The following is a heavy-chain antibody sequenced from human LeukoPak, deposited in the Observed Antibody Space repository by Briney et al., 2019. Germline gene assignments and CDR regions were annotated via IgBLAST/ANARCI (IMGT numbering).Heavy chain of an antibody. D-gene: IGHD1-26*01. CDR3: ATNTYSGSYPKWFDP. CDR2: FDPEDGET. CDR1: GYTLTELS. Sequence: ASVKVSCKVSGYTLTELSMHWARQAPGKGLEWMGGFDPEDGETIYAQKFQGRVTMTEDTSTDTAYMELSSPRSEDTAVYYCATNTYSGSYPKWFDPWGQGTLVTVSS. V-gene: IGHV1-24*01. J-gene: IGHJ5*02.